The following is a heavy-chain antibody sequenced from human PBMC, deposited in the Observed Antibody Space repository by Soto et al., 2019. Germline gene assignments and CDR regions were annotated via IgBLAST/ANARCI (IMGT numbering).Heavy chain of an antibody. J-gene: IGHJ4*02. V-gene: IGHV4-30-4*01. Sequence: SATLTLTSTVSGGSISSDYYYWSGIRQPPGKGLEWIGYIYYSGRTAYNPSLKSRIIISIDTSKNQFSLSLNSLNAADTAVYYCAGELSNSPEYFDFWGLGTLVTVSS. D-gene: IGHD6-6*01. CDR2: IYYSGRT. CDR1: GGSISSDYYY. CDR3: AGELSNSPEYFDF.